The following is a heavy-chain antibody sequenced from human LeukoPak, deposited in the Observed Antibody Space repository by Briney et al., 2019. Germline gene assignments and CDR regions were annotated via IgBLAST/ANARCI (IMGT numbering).Heavy chain of an antibody. CDR1: GFTFSSYA. V-gene: IGHV3-23*01. D-gene: IGHD5-18*01. J-gene: IGHJ6*03. Sequence: GGSLRLSCAASGFTFSSYAMSWVRQAPGKGLEWVSAISGSGGTTYYADSVKGRFTISRDNSKNTLYLQMNSLRAEDTAVYYCARDSVDTSNVRAAYYMDVWGKGTTVTVSS. CDR3: ARDSVDTSNVRAAYYMDV. CDR2: ISGSGGTT.